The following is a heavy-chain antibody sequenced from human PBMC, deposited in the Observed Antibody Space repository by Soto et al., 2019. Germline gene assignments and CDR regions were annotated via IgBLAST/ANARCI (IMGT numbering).Heavy chain of an antibody. CDR3: ARVTNIISRFSSRFDP. J-gene: IGHJ5*02. V-gene: IGHV4-4*09. D-gene: IGHD3-3*01. Sequence: SETLSLTCTVSGGSISSYYWNWIRQPPGKGLEWIGNIHNSWSTYYNPSLKSRLSISVDTSKNQFSLKLSSVTAADTAVYFCARVTNIISRFSSRFDPWGQGTLVTVSS. CDR1: GGSISSYY. CDR2: IHNSWST.